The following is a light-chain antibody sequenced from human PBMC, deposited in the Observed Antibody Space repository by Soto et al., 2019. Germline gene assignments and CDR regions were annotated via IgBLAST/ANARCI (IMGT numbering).Light chain of an antibody. CDR1: QSVISNY. CDR3: QQYGSSLTWT. Sequence: EVVLTQSPGTVSLSPGERVTLSCRASQSVISNYLAWYQQRPGQAPRLLIYAASSRATGIPDRFSGSGSGTDFALSISSLEPEYFAVYYCQQYGSSLTWTVGQGTNVELK. CDR2: AAS. V-gene: IGKV3-20*01. J-gene: IGKJ1*01.